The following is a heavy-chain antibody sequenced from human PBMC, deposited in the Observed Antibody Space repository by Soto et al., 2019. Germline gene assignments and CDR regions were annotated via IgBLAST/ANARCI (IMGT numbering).Heavy chain of an antibody. J-gene: IGHJ4*02. CDR3: AKATTNSGWFNPFDS. D-gene: IGHD6-19*01. Sequence: GGSLRVSCAASGFSFVNYAMNWVRQSPGKGLEWVSGLSGSGTSTYYADSVKGRFTISRDNSRDTLFLQMNSLTADDTAVYYCAKATTNSGWFNPFDSWGQGALVTVSS. V-gene: IGHV3-23*01. CDR2: LSGSGTST. CDR1: GFSFVNYA.